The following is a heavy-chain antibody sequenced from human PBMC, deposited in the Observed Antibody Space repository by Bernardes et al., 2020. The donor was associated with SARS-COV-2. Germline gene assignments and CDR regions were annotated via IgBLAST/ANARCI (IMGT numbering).Heavy chain of an antibody. V-gene: IGHV1-18*01. CDR1: GYTFTTYG. J-gene: IGHJ6*02. D-gene: IGHD2-15*01. CDR3: SREGYCSDARCYSGRDVDYGMDV. Sequence: ASVKVSFNASGYTFTTYGISWVRQAPGQRLAWMGWISSYNGNTNHSQNLQARLTMTPETSTSTSYMDLRSLRSDETAVYYCSREGYCSDARCYSGRDVDYGMDVWGEGTTV. CDR2: ISSYNGNT.